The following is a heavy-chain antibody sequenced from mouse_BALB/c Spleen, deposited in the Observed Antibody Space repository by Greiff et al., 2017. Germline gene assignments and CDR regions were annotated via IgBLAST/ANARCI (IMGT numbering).Heavy chain of an antibody. D-gene: IGHD2-1*01. V-gene: IGHV1-9*01. J-gene: IGHJ3*01. CDR3: ARRGGNYEFAY. Sequence: QGQLQQSGAELMKPGASVKISCKATGYTFSSYWIEWVKQRPGHGLEWIGEILPGSGSTNYNEKFKGKATFTADTSSNTAYMQLSSLTSEDSAVYFCARRGGNYEFAYWGQGTLVTVSA. CDR2: ILPGSGST. CDR1: GYTFSSYW.